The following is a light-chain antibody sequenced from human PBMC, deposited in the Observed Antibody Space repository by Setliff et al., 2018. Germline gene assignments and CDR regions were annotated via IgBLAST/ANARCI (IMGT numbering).Light chain of an antibody. Sequence: QSVLTQPPSASGSPGQSVTISCTGTSSDVGGYNYVSWYQQHPGKAPKLMTYEVSKRPSGVPDRFSGSKSGNTASLTVSGLQAEDEADYYCSSYAGSNTPYGFGTGTKVTVL. CDR2: EVS. J-gene: IGLJ1*01. CDR3: SSYAGSNTPYG. V-gene: IGLV2-8*01. CDR1: SSDVGGYNY.